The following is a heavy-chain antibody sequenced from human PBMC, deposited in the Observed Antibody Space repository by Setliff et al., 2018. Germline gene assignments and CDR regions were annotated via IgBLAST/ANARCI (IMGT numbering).Heavy chain of an antibody. V-gene: IGHV3-30*18. CDR3: AKEGDTGPPNWYSYDY. CDR1: GYTFSSYA. J-gene: IGHJ4*02. D-gene: IGHD2-21*02. CDR2: ISSDGSTT. Sequence: PGESLKISCVASGYTFSSYAIHWVRQPPGEGLEWVAVISSDGSTTYYGDSVKGRFSISRDSSKNTVYLQMNSLRAEDTAVYYCAKEGDTGPPNWYSYDYWGQGTLVTVSS.